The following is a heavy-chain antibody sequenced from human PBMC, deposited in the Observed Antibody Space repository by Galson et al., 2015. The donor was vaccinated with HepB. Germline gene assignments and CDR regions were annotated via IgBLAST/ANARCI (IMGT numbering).Heavy chain of an antibody. CDR1: GYTFTKFG. Sequence: SVKVSCKASGYTFTKFGISWVRQAPGQGLEWMAWISGYSGHTNYPQKFQGRVTVTVDTSTTTVYMVLRSLRSDDTAVYYCARGRSSGWSFDYWGQGTLVTVSS. CDR2: ISGYSGHT. D-gene: IGHD6-19*01. CDR3: ARGRSSGWSFDY. J-gene: IGHJ4*02. V-gene: IGHV1-18*01.